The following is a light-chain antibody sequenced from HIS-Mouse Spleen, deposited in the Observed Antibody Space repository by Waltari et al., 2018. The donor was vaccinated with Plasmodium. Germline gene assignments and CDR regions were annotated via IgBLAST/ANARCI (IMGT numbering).Light chain of an antibody. V-gene: IGKV3-15*01. CDR3: QQYNNWSFT. CDR1: QSVSIN. CDR2: GAS. J-gene: IGKJ3*01. Sequence: EIVMTQSPAPLSVSPGERANLSCRASQSVSINVAWYQQKPGQAPRLLIYGASTRATGIPARFSGSGSGTEFTLTISSLQSEDFAVYYCQQYNNWSFTFGPGTKVDIK.